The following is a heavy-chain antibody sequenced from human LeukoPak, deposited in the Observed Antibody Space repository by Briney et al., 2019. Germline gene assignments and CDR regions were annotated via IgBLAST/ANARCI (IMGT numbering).Heavy chain of an antibody. V-gene: IGHV3-21*01. J-gene: IGHJ6*02. CDR1: GFTFSSYS. CDR2: ISSSSSYI. Sequence: GGSLRLSCAASGFTFSSYSMNWVRQAPGKGLEWVSSISSSSSYIYYADSVKGRFTISRDNAKNSLYLQMNSLRAEDTAVYYCARARYSSSWSLYYYGMDVWGQGTTVTVSS. CDR3: ARARYSSSWSLYYYGMDV. D-gene: IGHD6-13*01.